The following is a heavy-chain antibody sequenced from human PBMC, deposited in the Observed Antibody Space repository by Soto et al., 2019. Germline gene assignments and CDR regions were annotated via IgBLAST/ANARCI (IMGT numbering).Heavy chain of an antibody. Sequence: GGSLRLSCAASGFTFSSYGMHWVRQAPGKGLEWVAVIWYDGSNKYYADSVEGRFTISRDNSKNTLYLQMNSLRAEDTAVYYCARDKGRWYYDSSGYFDYWGQGTLVTVSS. J-gene: IGHJ4*02. CDR2: IWYDGSNK. CDR1: GFTFSSYG. V-gene: IGHV3-33*01. D-gene: IGHD3-22*01. CDR3: ARDKGRWYYDSSGYFDY.